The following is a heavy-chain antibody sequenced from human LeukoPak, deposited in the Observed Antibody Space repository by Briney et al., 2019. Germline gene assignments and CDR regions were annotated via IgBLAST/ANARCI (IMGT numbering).Heavy chain of an antibody. CDR3: ARAMSTFGGVRNYFDS. CDR1: GFTFSGHK. CDR2: VSISSGTI. Sequence: PGGSLRLSCAASGFTFSGHKMNWVRQAPGKGLEWISFVSISSGTIYYADSVNGRFRISRDNAKSSLDLEMNSLRAEDTAVYYCARAMSTFGGVRNYFDSWGQGTLVTVSS. V-gene: IGHV3-48*04. J-gene: IGHJ4*02. D-gene: IGHD3-16*01.